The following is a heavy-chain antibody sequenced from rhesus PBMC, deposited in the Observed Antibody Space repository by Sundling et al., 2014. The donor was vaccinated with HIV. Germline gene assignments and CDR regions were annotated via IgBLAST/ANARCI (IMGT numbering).Heavy chain of an antibody. CDR3: ARRNSCGGSYCYDY. J-gene: IGHJ4*01. CDR1: GGSISSNY. D-gene: IGHD2-39*02. V-gene: IGHV4-173*01. CDR2: ISGSGGST. Sequence: QVQLQESGPGLVKPSETLSLTCAVSGGSISSNYWSWIRQPPGKGLEWIGRISGSGGSTDYNPSLRSRVTISTDTSKNQFSLNLRSVIAADTAVYYCARRNSCGGSYCYDYWGQGVLVTVSS.